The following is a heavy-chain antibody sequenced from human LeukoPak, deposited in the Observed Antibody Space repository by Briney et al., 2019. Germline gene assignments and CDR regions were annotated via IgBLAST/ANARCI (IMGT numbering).Heavy chain of an antibody. CDR2: INHSGST. CDR1: GGSFSGYY. D-gene: IGHD3-10*01. V-gene: IGHV4-34*01. CDR3: ARGNNRFLDY. Sequence: SETLSLTCAVYGGSFSGYYWSWIRQPPGKGLEWIGEINHSGSTNYNPSLKSRVIISVDTSKNQFSLKLSSVTAADTAVYYCARGNNRFLDYWGQGTLVTVSS. J-gene: IGHJ4*02.